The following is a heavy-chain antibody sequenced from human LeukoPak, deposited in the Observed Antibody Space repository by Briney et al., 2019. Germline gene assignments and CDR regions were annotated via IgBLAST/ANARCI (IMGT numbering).Heavy chain of an antibody. V-gene: IGHV3-7*01. CDR1: RSTLGNYW. Sequence: GGSLRLSCAASRSTLGNYWMSWVRQAPGKGLEWVATIKPDGSAQYYVDSVKDRFTISRDNAKNSLFLQINSLRAEDTAVYYCANGGTYSSGPWGQGTLVTVSS. J-gene: IGHJ5*02. D-gene: IGHD3-22*01. CDR2: IKPDGSAQ. CDR3: ANGGTYSSGP.